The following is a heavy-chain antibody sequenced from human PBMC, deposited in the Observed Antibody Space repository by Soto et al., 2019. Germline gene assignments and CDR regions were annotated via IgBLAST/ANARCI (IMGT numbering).Heavy chain of an antibody. Sequence: PGGSLRLSCAASGFTFKSYGMFWVRQAPGKGLEWVSGITGNGGSTYYADSAKGRFTISRDKNTLYLQMNSLRAEETAVYYCAKDQFSSGWYNDYYYGMDVRGKGTTVTVSS. CDR1: GFTFKSYG. CDR2: ITGNGGST. D-gene: IGHD6-19*01. V-gene: IGHV3-23*01. J-gene: IGHJ6*04. CDR3: AKDQFSSGWYNDYYYGMDV.